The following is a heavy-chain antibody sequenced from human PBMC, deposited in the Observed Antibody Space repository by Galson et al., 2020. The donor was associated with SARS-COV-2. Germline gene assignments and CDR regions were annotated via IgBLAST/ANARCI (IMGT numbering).Heavy chain of an antibody. CDR2: ISGSGGST. CDR3: AKYDHETPVPVTTLDY. D-gene: IGHD4-17*01. Sequence: GGSLRLSCAASGFTFSSYAMSWVRQAPGKGLEWVSAISGSGGSTYYADSVKGRFTISRDNSKNTLYLQMNSLRAEDTAVYYCAKYDHETPVPVTTLDYWGQGTLVTVSS. J-gene: IGHJ4*02. CDR1: GFTFSSYA. V-gene: IGHV3-23*01.